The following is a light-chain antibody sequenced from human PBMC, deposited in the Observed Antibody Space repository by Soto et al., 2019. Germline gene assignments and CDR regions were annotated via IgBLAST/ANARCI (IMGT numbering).Light chain of an antibody. J-gene: IGKJ1*01. V-gene: IGKV3-11*01. CDR1: QTVSTY. CDR2: DAS. Sequence: EIVLTQSPGTLSLSPWERATLSCRASQTVSTYLAWYQQKPGQPPRLLVYDASKRAPGIPARLIGSGSGTDFTLTVSSLEREDFALYYCQQRSGWPTFGQGTKVDIK. CDR3: QQRSGWPT.